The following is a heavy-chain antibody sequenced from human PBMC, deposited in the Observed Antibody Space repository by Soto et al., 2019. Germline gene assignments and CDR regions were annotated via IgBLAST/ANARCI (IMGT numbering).Heavy chain of an antibody. CDR3: TILTYYDFWSGHNWFDP. Sequence: GGSLRLSWAASGCTVSNSLMDLARQAPGKGLEWVGRIKSKTDGGTTDYAAPVKDRFTISRDDSKNTLYLQMNSLKTEDTAVYYCTILTYYDFWSGHNWFDPWGQGTQVTVSS. J-gene: IGHJ5*02. V-gene: IGHV3-15*07. D-gene: IGHD3-3*01. CDR1: GCTVSNSL. CDR2: IKSKTDGGTT.